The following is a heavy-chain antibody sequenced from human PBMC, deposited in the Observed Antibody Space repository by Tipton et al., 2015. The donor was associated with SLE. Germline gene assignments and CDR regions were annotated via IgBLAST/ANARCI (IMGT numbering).Heavy chain of an antibody. Sequence: TLSLTCTVSGASISSSSYYWSWIRQPPGKGLEWIGYIHHSGSTNYNPSLQSRVTISRDPSKNQFSLKLISVTAADTAEYYCARGRNYYDSGGYWTRNYYMDVWAKGTTVTVSS. V-gene: IGHV4-61*01. D-gene: IGHD3-22*01. CDR2: IHHSGST. CDR1: GASISSSSYY. CDR3: ARGRNYYDSGGYWTRNYYMDV. J-gene: IGHJ6*03.